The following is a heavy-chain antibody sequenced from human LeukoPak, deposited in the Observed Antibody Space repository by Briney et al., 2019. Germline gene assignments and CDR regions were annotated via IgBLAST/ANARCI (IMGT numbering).Heavy chain of an antibody. CDR3: ATLTYSNRPPLDY. D-gene: IGHD4-11*01. CDR2: IYHSGST. CDR1: GYSISSGYY. Sequence: SETLSLTCTVSGYSISSGYYWGWIRQPPGKGLEWIGSIYHSGSTYYNPSLKSRVTISVDTSKNQFSLKLSSVTAAATAMYYCATLTYSNRPPLDYWGQGTLVTVSS. V-gene: IGHV4-38-2*02. J-gene: IGHJ4*02.